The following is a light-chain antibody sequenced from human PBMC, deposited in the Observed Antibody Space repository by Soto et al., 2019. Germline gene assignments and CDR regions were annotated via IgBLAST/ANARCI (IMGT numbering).Light chain of an antibody. Sequence: DIVMTHTPLSSPVTLGQPASISCRSSQSLAHSDGNTYLSWLHQRPGQPPRLLIYKISNRLSGGPDRFSGSGAGTEVTRKISRVEAEDVLVYYCMQATHVPRTFGQGTKVEIK. CDR2: KIS. V-gene: IGKV2-24*01. CDR1: QSLAHSDGNTY. CDR3: MQATHVPRT. J-gene: IGKJ1*01.